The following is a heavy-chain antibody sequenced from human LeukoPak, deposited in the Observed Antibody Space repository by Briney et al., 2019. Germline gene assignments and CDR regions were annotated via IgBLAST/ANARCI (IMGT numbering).Heavy chain of an antibody. V-gene: IGHV5-51*01. CDR1: GYSFSNYW. J-gene: IGHJ4*02. Sequence: GESLKISCKGSGYSFSNYWIGWVRQMPGKGLEWMGIIYPGDSDTRYSPSFQGQVTISADKSISTAYLQWSSLKASDTAMYCCASDISGYYYTYWGQGTLVTVSS. D-gene: IGHD3-22*01. CDR2: IYPGDSDT. CDR3: ASDISGYYYTY.